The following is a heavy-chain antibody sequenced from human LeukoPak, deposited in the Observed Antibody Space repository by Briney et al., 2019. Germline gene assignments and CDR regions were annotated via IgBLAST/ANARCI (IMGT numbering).Heavy chain of an antibody. D-gene: IGHD2-2*01. CDR1: GFTLSSNY. J-gene: IGHJ4*02. CDR3: ARVVRVPVACFDY. Sequence: SGGSLRLSCAASGFTLSSNYMIWVRQAPGKGLEWVSLIYGGGQTTDSDSARGRFTISRDNSKNTLYLQMNSLGAEDTAVYYCARVVRVPVACFDYWGQGTLVTVSS. V-gene: IGHV3-66*01. CDR2: IYGGGQT.